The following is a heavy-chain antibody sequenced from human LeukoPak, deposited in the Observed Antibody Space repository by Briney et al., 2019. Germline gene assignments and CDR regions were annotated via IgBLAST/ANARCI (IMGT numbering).Heavy chain of an antibody. J-gene: IGHJ4*02. CDR1: GGSISSGGYY. CDR3: ARDSGDYGFFDY. Sequence: PLQTLSLTCTVSGGSISSGGYYWSWIRQHPGKGLEWIGYIYYSGSTYYNPSLKSRVTISVDTSKNQFSLKLSSVTAADTAVYYCARDSGDYGFFDYWGQGTLVTVSS. D-gene: IGHD4-17*01. CDR2: IYYSGST. V-gene: IGHV4-31*03.